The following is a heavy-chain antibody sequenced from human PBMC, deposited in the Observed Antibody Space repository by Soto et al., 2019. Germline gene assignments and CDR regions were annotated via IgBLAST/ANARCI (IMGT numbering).Heavy chain of an antibody. CDR2: INHTGST. CDR1: VGSFRDYS. CDR3: ARRRVMTLWFDP. J-gene: IGHJ5*02. Sequence: SETLSVTCAVYVGSFRDYSWTWIRQPPGKGLEWIGEINHTGSTNYNPSLKSRVTISVDTSKNQFSLKVSSVTAADTAVYYCARRRVMTLWFDPWGQGTLVTVSS. D-gene: IGHD2-21*02. V-gene: IGHV4-34*01.